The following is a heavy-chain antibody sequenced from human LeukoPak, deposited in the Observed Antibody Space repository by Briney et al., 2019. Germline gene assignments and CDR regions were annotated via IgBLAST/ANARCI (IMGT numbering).Heavy chain of an antibody. CDR3: ARGNYYDSSGYDY. CDR2: ISGKNGDT. CDR1: GYSFTTFG. Sequence: GASVKVSCKTSGYSFTTFGMTWVRQAPGQGLEWMGWISGKNGDTKSTQKLQGRVTMTTDTSTSTAYMELKSLTSDDTAVYYCARGNYYDSSGYDYWGQGTLVTVSS. D-gene: IGHD3-22*01. J-gene: IGHJ4*02. V-gene: IGHV1-18*01.